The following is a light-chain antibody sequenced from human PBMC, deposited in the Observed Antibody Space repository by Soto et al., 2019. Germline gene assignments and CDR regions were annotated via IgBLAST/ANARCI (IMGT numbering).Light chain of an antibody. Sequence: DIQMTQSPSTLSASVGDRVTITCRASQSISSWLAWYQQKPGTAPNLLIYKASTLQSGVPSRFSSSGSGTEFSFTISSLQPDDSATYYCQQYNDNWTFGQGTKV. CDR2: KAS. J-gene: IGKJ1*01. V-gene: IGKV1-5*03. CDR1: QSISSW. CDR3: QQYNDNWT.